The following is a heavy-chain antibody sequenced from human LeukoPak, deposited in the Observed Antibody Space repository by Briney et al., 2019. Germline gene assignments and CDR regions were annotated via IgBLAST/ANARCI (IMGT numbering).Heavy chain of an antibody. CDR3: ARDVSGYYSFDY. J-gene: IGHJ4*02. V-gene: IGHV3-30-3*01. CDR1: GFTFSNYA. CDR2: IIYDGSDK. D-gene: IGHD3-22*01. Sequence: GRSLRLSCAASGFTFSNYAMHWVRQAPGKGLEWVAVIIYDGSDKNYADSVKGRFTISRDNSKNTLYVQMNSLRAEDTAVYYCARDVSGYYSFDYWGQGTLVTVS.